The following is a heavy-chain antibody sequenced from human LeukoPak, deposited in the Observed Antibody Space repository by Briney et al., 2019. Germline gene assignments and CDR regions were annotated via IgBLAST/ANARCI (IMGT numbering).Heavy chain of an antibody. CDR1: GFTFSSYS. CDR3: AREGKAADVYYYYYYYMDV. CDR2: ISSSSSYI. D-gene: IGHD6-13*01. V-gene: IGHV3-21*01. Sequence: GGSLRLSCAASGFTFSSYSMNWVRQAPGKGLEWVSSISSSSSYIYYADSVKGRFTISRDNAKNSLYLQMNSLRAEDTAVYYCAREGKAADVYYYYYYYMDVWGKGTTVTVSS. J-gene: IGHJ6*03.